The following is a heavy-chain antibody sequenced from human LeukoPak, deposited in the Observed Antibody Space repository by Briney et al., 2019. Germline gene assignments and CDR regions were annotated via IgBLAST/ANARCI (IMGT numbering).Heavy chain of an antibody. J-gene: IGHJ6*03. V-gene: IGHV3-30-3*01. CDR3: ARDPSSHLKTRYYYMDV. CDR2: ISYDGSNK. D-gene: IGHD6-13*01. Sequence: PGGSLRLSCAASGFTFSSYAMHWVRQAPGKGLEWVAVISYDGSNKYYADSVKGRFTISRDNSKNTLYLQMNSLRAEDTAVYYCARDPSSHLKTRYYYMDVWGKGTTVTVSS. CDR1: GFTFSSYA.